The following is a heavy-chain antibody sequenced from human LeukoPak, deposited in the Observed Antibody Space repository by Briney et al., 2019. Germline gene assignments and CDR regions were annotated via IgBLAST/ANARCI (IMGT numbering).Heavy chain of an antibody. Sequence: GGSLRLSCAASGFTFRSHWMNWVRQAPGKGLEWVANIKLDGSETYYVDSVKGRFTISRDNAKNSVYLQMDSLRAEDTAVYYCVGEIRLVTAHWFDPWGQGTLVTVSS. J-gene: IGHJ5*02. CDR3: VGEIRLVTAHWFDP. V-gene: IGHV3-7*01. CDR2: IKLDGSET. CDR1: GFTFRSHW. D-gene: IGHD2-21*02.